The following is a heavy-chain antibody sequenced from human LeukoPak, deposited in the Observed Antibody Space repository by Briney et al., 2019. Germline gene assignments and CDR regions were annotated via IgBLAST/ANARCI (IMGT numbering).Heavy chain of an antibody. D-gene: IGHD3-16*02. Sequence: SETLSLTCAVYGGSFSGYYWSWIRQPPGKGLEWIGEINHSGSTNYNPSLKSRVTISVDTSKNQFSLKLSSVTAADTAVYYCARGKFYDYVWGSYRRRYFDYWGQGTLVTVSS. V-gene: IGHV4-34*01. CDR3: ARGKFYDYVWGSYRRRYFDY. J-gene: IGHJ4*02. CDR2: INHSGST. CDR1: GGSFSGYY.